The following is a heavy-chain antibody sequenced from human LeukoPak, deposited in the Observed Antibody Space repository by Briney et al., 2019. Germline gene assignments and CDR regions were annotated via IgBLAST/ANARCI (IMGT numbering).Heavy chain of an antibody. CDR3: AKDRYCSSTSCYPKPYYYYYGMDV. CDR1: GFTFDDYA. CDR2: ISWNSGSI. V-gene: IGHV3-9*01. D-gene: IGHD2-2*01. Sequence: PGGSLRLSCAASGFTFDDYAMHWVRQAPGKGLEWVSGISWNSGSIGYADSVEGRFTISRDNAKNSLYLQMNSLRAEDTALYYCAKDRYCSSTSCYPKPYYYYYGMDVWGQGTTVTVSS. J-gene: IGHJ6*02.